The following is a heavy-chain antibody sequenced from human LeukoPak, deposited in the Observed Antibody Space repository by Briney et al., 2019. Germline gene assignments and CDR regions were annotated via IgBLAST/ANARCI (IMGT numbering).Heavy chain of an antibody. CDR2: INHSGST. D-gene: IGHD6-19*01. Sequence: GSLRLSCAASGFTFSSYAMSWVRQAPGKGLEWIGEINHSGSTNYNPSLKSRVTISVDTSKNQFSLKLSSVTAADTAVYYCARRGAVAGPVDYWGQGNPGHRLL. V-gene: IGHV4-34*01. CDR3: ARRGAVAGPVDY. CDR1: GFTFSSYA. J-gene: IGHJ4*02.